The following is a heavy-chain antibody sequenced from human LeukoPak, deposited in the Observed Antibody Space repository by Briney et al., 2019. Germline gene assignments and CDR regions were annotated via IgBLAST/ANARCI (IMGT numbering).Heavy chain of an antibody. D-gene: IGHD5-18*01. Sequence: SETLSPTCTVSGGSISSHYWSWIRQPPGKGLEWIGYIYYSGSTNYSPSLKSRVTISVDTSKNQFSLKLSSVTAADTAVYYCARVSDTAMVYYFDYWGQGTLVTVSS. CDR2: IYYSGST. CDR1: GGSISSHY. J-gene: IGHJ4*02. CDR3: ARVSDTAMVYYFDY. V-gene: IGHV4-59*11.